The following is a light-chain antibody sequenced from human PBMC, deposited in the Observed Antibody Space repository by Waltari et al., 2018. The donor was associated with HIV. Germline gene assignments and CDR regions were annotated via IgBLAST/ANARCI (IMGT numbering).Light chain of an antibody. CDR2: WAS. J-gene: IGKJ4*01. V-gene: IGKV4-1*01. Sequence: DIVMTQSPDSLAVSLGERATINCKFSQSVFWKSNKNNYLAWYQQKPGQPPKLLMHWASTRESGVPDRFSGSGSGTDFTLTISSLQAEDVAVYFCQQYYSNPLTFGGGTKVEI. CDR1: QSVFWKSNKNNY. CDR3: QQYYSNPLT.